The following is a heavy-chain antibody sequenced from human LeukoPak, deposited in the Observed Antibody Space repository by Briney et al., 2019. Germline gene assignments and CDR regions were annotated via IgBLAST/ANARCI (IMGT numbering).Heavy chain of an antibody. J-gene: IGHJ4*02. CDR1: GFTFDDYG. D-gene: IGHD3-22*01. V-gene: IGHV3-20*04. CDR3: ARVTLDYYDSSGYYPFAAFDY. CDR2: INWNGGST. Sequence: GGSLRLSCAASGFTFDDYGVSWVRQAPGKGLEWVSGINWNGGSTGYADSVKGRFTISRDNAKNSLYLQMNSLRAEDTALYYCARVTLDYYDSSGYYPFAAFDYWGQGTLVTVSS.